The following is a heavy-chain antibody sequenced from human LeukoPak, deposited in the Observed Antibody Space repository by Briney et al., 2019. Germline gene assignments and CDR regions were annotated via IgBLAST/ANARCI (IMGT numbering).Heavy chain of an antibody. CDR2: MNPNSGNT. CDR1: GYTFTSYG. V-gene: IGHV1-8*01. Sequence: ASVKVSCKASGYTFTSYGINWVRQATGQGLEWMGWMNPNSGNTGYAQKFQGRVTMTRNTSISTAYMELSSLRSEDTAVYHCARGSDDSSGFLYYYYYGMDVWGQGTTVTVSS. CDR3: ARGSDDSSGFLYYYYYGMDV. D-gene: IGHD3-22*01. J-gene: IGHJ6*02.